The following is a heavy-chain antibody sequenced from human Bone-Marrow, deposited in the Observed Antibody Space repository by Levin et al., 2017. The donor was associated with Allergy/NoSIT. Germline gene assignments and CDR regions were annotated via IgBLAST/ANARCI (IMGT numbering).Heavy chain of an antibody. CDR2: IYHSGST. CDR3: ASQREIYGGNSPVDY. V-gene: IGHV4-30-2*01. J-gene: IGHJ4*02. CDR1: GGSISSGGYS. Sequence: SETLSLTCAVSGGSISSGGYSWSWIRQPPGKGLEWIGYIYHSGSTYYNPSLKSRVTISVDRSKNQFSLKLSSVTAADTAVYYCASQREIYGGNSPVDYWGQGTLVTVSS. D-gene: IGHD4-23*01.